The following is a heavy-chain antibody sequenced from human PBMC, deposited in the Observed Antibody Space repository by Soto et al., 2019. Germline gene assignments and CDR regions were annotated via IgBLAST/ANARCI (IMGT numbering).Heavy chain of an antibody. CDR3: ARQIYDSGTGPNFQYYFDS. Sequence: GESLKISCKGSGYSFAGYWITWVRQKPGKGLEWMGRIDPSDSQTYYSPSFRGQVTISATKSITTVFLQWSSLRASDTAMYYCARQIYDSGTGPNFQYYFDSWGQGTPVTVSS. D-gene: IGHD6-13*01. CDR1: GYSFAGYW. J-gene: IGHJ4*02. CDR2: IDPSDSQT. V-gene: IGHV5-10-1*04.